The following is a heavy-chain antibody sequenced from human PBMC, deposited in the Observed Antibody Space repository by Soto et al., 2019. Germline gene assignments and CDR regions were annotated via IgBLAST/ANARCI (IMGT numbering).Heavy chain of an antibody. D-gene: IGHD3-3*01. CDR1: GYTFTSYD. CDR3: ARAYFYDFWSGYYRYFDY. V-gene: IGHV1-8*02. CDR2: MNPNSGNV. J-gene: IGHJ4*02. Sequence: QVQLVQSGAEVKKPGASVKVSCKASGYTFTSYDINWVRQATGQGLEWMGWMNPNSGNVGYAQKFQGRVTITRNTSISTAYMEMSSRRSEDTAVYYCARAYFYDFWSGYYRYFDYWGQGALVTVSS.